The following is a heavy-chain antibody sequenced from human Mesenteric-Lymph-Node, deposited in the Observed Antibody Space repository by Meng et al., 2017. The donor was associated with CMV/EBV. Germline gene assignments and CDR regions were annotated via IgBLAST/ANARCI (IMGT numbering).Heavy chain of an antibody. Sequence: GGSLRLSCAASGFSFNNYGMHWVRQAPGKGLEWVAFIQHDGSNKYYAGSVKGRFTISRDNSKNTLDLQMNSLRPEDTAVYYCAKDQVPIGGYYFYGMDVWGQGITVIVSS. V-gene: IGHV3-30*02. CDR3: AKDQVPIGGYYFYGMDV. J-gene: IGHJ6*02. D-gene: IGHD6-13*01. CDR1: GFSFNNYG. CDR2: IQHDGSNK.